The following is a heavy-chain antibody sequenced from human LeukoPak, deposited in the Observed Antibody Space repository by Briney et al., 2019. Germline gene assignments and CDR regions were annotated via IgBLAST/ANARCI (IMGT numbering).Heavy chain of an antibody. CDR1: GFTFTSYG. Sequence: TGRSLRLSCAASGFTFTSYGMHWVRQAPGKGLEWVAGISYDGGNKYYADSVKGRFTISRDNSKNTPYLQMNSLRAEDTAVFYCATTEQWLVKGGFDYWGQGTLVTVSS. J-gene: IGHJ4*02. V-gene: IGHV3-30*03. D-gene: IGHD6-19*01. CDR2: ISYDGGNK. CDR3: ATTEQWLVKGGFDY.